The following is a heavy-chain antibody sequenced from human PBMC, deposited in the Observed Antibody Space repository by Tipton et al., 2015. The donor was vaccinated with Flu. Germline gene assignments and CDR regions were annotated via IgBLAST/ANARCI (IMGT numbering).Heavy chain of an antibody. V-gene: IGHV1-2*02. CDR2: INPNSGGT. CDR3: AREIVVPAARDLNWFDP. D-gene: IGHD2-2*01. Sequence: QVQLVQSGAEVKKPGASVKVSCKASGYTFTGYYMHWVRQAPGQGLEWMGWINPNSGGTNYAQKFQGRVTMTRDTSISPAYMELSRLRSDDTAVYYCAREIVVPAARDLNWFDPWGQGTLVTVSS. CDR1: GYTFTGYY. J-gene: IGHJ5*02.